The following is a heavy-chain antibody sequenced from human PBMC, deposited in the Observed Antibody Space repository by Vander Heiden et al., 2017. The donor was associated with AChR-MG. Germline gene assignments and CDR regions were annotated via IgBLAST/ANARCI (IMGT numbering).Heavy chain of an antibody. V-gene: IGHV3-23*01. J-gene: IGHJ3*01. CDR1: GLTFNNYA. D-gene: IGHD6-6*01. CDR2: VSGSGDNI. CDR3: AKGNQGLVPDTFDF. Sequence: DVQLLESGGGLAQPGGSLRLSCAASGLTFNNYAMNWVRQAPGKGLEWVSSVSGSGDNIDYRDSVRGRFTISRDNSRNTVYLQMNRLRTEDTAVYYCAKGNQGLVPDTFDFWVQVTMVTVSS.